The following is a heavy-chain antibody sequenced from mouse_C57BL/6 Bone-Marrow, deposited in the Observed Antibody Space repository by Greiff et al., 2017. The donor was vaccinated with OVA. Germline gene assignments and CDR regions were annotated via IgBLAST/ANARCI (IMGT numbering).Heavy chain of an antibody. CDR3: ARCDSNSYYAMDY. D-gene: IGHD2-5*01. CDR1: GYTFTDYY. V-gene: IGHV1-19*01. CDR2: INPYNGGT. Sequence: VQLQQSGPVLVKPGASVKMSCKASGYTFTDYYMNWVKQSHGKSLEWIGVINPYNGGTSYNQKFKGKATLTVDKSSSTAYMELNSLTSEDSAVDYCARCDSNSYYAMDYWGQGTSVTVSS. J-gene: IGHJ4*01.